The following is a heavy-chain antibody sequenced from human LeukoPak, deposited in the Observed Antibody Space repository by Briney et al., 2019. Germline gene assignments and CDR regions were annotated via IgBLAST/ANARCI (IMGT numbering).Heavy chain of an antibody. J-gene: IGHJ4*02. D-gene: IGHD4-17*01. Sequence: GSLRLSCAASGFTFSSYAMGWVRQAPGEGLEWVSAISGSGGSTYYADSVKGRFTISRDNSKNTLYLQMNSLRAEDTAVYYCATDDVYGDYVFDYWGQGTLVTVSS. CDR2: ISGSGGST. CDR1: GFTFSSYA. V-gene: IGHV3-23*01. CDR3: ATDDVYGDYVFDY.